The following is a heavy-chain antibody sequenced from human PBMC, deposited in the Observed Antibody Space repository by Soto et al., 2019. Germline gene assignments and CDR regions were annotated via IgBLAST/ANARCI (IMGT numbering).Heavy chain of an antibody. CDR1: GYSFTSYW. D-gene: IGHD3-22*01. CDR2: IDPSDSYT. J-gene: IGHJ4*02. Sequence: GESLKISCKGSGYSFTSYWISWVRQMPRKGLEWMGRIDPSDSYTNYSPSFQGHVTISADKSISTAYLQWSSLKASDTAMYYCARLAEDYYDSSGYPLRGFDYWGQGNLVTVSS. V-gene: IGHV5-10-1*01. CDR3: ARLAEDYYDSSGYPLRGFDY.